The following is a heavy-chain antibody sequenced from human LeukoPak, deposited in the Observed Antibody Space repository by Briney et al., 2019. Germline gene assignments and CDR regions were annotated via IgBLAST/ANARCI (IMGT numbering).Heavy chain of an antibody. D-gene: IGHD3-3*01. Sequence: GGSLRLPCAASGFTFSSYAMSWVRQAPGKGLEWVSAISGSGGSTYYADSVKGRFTISRDNSKNTLYLQMNSLRAEDTAVYYCASRFLEWLLSAFDIWGQGTMVTVSS. J-gene: IGHJ3*02. V-gene: IGHV3-23*01. CDR1: GFTFSSYA. CDR3: ASRFLEWLLSAFDI. CDR2: ISGSGGST.